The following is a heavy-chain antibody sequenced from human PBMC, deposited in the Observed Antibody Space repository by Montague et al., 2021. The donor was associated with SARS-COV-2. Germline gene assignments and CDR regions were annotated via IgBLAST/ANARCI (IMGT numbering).Heavy chain of an antibody. J-gene: IGHJ4*02. CDR3: ARWDPQTLTLIGLRGKSASDY. Sequence: SETLSLTCAVYGESFSGYYWTRIRQSPGKGLEWIAEINHSGTTNYNFNPSLRSRVTISVDTSKSQFSLKLSSVTAADTGVYYCARWDPQTLTLIGLRGKSASDYWGQGTLVTVSS. V-gene: IGHV4-34*01. CDR1: GESFSGYY. CDR2: INHSGTT. D-gene: IGHD4-23*01.